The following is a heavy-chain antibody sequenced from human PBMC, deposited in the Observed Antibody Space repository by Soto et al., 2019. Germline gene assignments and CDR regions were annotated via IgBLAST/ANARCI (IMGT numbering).Heavy chain of an antibody. CDR1: GGTFSSYA. V-gene: IGHV1-69*12. CDR2: IIPIFGTA. D-gene: IGHD1-26*01. CDR3: ARDRSLHSGTKYYFDY. Sequence: QVQLVQSGAEVKKPGSSVKVSCKASGGTFSSYAISWVRQAPGQGLVWMGGIIPIFGTANYAQKFQGRVTITADESTSTAYMELSSLRSEDTAVYYCARDRSLHSGTKYYFDYWGQGTLVTVSS. J-gene: IGHJ4*02.